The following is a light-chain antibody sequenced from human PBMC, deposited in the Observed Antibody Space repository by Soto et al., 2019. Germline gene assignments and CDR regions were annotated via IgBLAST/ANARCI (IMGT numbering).Light chain of an antibody. J-gene: IGKJ1*01. CDR1: QSVSNNY. Sequence: EIVLTQSPGTLSLSPGERATLSCRASQSVSNNYLAWYQQKPGQAPRLLIYGASTRATGIPARFSGSGSGTEFTLTISSLQPEDFATYYCQQSYSSPPTFGQGTKVDI. CDR2: GAS. V-gene: IGKV3-20*01. CDR3: QQSYSSPPT.